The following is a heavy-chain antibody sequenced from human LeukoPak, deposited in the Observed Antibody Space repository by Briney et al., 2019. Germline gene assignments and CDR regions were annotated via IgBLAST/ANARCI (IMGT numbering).Heavy chain of an antibody. V-gene: IGHV4-61*02. Sequence: SETLSLTCTVSGGSTSSGSYYWSWIRQPAGKGLEWIGRIYTSGSTNYNPSLKSRVTISVDTSKDQFSLKLSSVTAADTAVYYCARVGGTGVHYWGQGTLVTVSS. CDR3: ARVGGTGVHY. CDR1: GGSTSSGSYY. D-gene: IGHD1/OR15-1a*01. J-gene: IGHJ4*02. CDR2: IYTSGST.